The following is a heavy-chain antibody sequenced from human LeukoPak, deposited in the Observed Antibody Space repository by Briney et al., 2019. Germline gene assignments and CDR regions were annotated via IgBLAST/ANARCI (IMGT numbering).Heavy chain of an antibody. CDR1: GFTFDDYA. D-gene: IGHD2-15*01. CDR3: AKAAAATRPRYFDL. J-gene: IGHJ2*01. Sequence: QPGRSLRLSCAASGFTFDDYAMHWVRQPPGKGLEWVSGITWDSLSMVYADSVMGRFTISRDNAGKSLYLQMNSLRGDDTAFYFCAKAAAATRPRYFDLWGRGTLVSVSS. CDR2: ITWDSLSM. V-gene: IGHV3-9*01.